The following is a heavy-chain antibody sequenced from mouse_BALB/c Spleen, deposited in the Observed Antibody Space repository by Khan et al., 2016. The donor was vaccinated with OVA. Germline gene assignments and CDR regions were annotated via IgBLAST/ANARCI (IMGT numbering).Heavy chain of an antibody. CDR2: ISDSGST. Sequence: EVELVESGPGLVKPSQSLSLTCTVTGYSITSDYAWNWIRQFPGNKLEWMGYISDSGSTSYNPSLKSRISITRDTSTNTFFLQLNSVTTEDTAAYYCARETVLWGQGTTLTVSS. CDR3: ARETVL. J-gene: IGHJ2*01. CDR1: GYSITSDYA. V-gene: IGHV3-2*02. D-gene: IGHD1-1*01.